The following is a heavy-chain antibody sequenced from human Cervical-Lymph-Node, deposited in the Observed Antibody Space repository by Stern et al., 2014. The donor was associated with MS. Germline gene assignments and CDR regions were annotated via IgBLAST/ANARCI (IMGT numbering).Heavy chain of an antibody. CDR2: IETETDGGTA. CDR3: TLEGRGYDNWVYYYNYGLDV. Sequence: EVQLVESGGGLVKPGGSLRLSCAASGFTFKNAYMSWVRQAPGKGLEWGGRIETETDGGTAGYAAPVKDRFTISRDDSKNTLYLQMNSLKTEDTAVYYCTLEGRGYDNWVYYYNYGLDVWGQGTTVTVSS. J-gene: IGHJ6*02. V-gene: IGHV3-15*04. CDR1: GFTFKNAY. D-gene: IGHD5-12*01.